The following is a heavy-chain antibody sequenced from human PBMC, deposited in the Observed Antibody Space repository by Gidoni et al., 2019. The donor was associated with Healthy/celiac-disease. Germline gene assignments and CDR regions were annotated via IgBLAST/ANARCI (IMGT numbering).Heavy chain of an antibody. CDR2: IYTSGST. J-gene: IGHJ4*02. D-gene: IGHD6-6*01. V-gene: IGHV4-4*07. Sequence: QVQLQESGPGLVKPSETLSLNCTGSGGSIRSYYGSWVRQPAGKGLEWIGRIYTSGSTNYTPSLKSRVTMSVDTSKNQFSLKLSSVTAADTAVYYCAREDDSSSWPVWGQGTLVTVSS. CDR3: AREDDSSSWPV. CDR1: GGSIRSYY.